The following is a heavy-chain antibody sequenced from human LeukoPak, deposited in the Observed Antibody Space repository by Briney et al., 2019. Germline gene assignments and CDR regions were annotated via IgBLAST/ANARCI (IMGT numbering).Heavy chain of an antibody. D-gene: IGHD3-9*01. CDR1: GYIFTTYF. CDR3: AREGGYDILTGYQDY. CDR2: INPNNGDT. V-gene: IGHV1-2*02. Sequence: ASVKVTCKASGYIFTTYFIHWVRQAPGQGLEWMGWINPNNGDTNYVQKFQGRVTMTRDTSISTAYMELTRLRSDDTAVYYCAREGGYDILTGYQDYWGQGTLVTVSS. J-gene: IGHJ4*02.